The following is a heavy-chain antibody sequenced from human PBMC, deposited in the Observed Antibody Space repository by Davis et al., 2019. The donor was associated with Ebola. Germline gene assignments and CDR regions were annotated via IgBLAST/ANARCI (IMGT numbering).Heavy chain of an antibody. J-gene: IGHJ5*02. D-gene: IGHD4-11*01. CDR1: GFSLSTRRMC. CDR2: IDWDDDK. Sequence: SGPTLVKPTQTLTLTCTFSGFSLSTRRMCVSWIRQPPGKALEWPARIDWDDDKYYSTSLKTRLTISKDTSKNQVVLTMTNMDPVDTATYYCARYSNYDNWFDPWGQGTLVTVSS. CDR3: ARYSNYDNWFDP. V-gene: IGHV2-70*11.